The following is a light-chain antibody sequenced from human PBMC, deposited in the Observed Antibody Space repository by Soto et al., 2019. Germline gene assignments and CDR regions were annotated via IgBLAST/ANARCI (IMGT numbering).Light chain of an antibody. CDR2: WAS. CDR3: QQHYISPFT. CDR1: QSVLYSHNNKNY. J-gene: IGKJ3*01. Sequence: DIVMTQSPDSLAVSLGERATINCKSSQSVLYSHNNKNYIIWYQQKPGQPPKLLISWASTRASGVPDRFSGSGSGTDFTLTISSLQAEDVAVYYCQQHYISPFTFGPGTKVDI. V-gene: IGKV4-1*01.